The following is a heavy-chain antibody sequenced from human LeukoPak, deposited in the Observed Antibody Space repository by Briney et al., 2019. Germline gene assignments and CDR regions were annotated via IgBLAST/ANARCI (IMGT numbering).Heavy chain of an antibody. J-gene: IGHJ3*02. CDR2: IYSSGST. Sequence: SETLSLTCTVSAYSISRGYFWGWIRQPPGKGLEWIGSIYSSGSTYYNPSLKSRVTISVDTSKNQFSLQLSSVTAADTAVYYCARLRKQWLVKTLGAFDIWGQGTMVTVSS. D-gene: IGHD6-19*01. CDR3: ARLRKQWLVKTLGAFDI. CDR1: AYSISRGYF. V-gene: IGHV4-38-2*02.